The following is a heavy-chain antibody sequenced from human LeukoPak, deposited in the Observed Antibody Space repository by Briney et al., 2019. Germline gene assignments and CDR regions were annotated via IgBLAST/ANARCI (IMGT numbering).Heavy chain of an antibody. CDR3: ASYYATGSSRFDY. D-gene: IGHD3-10*01. J-gene: IGHJ4*02. CDR1: GFTFSDYY. Sequence: TGGSLRLSCAASGFTFSDYYMSWIRQPPGKGLEWIGSIHYSGSAHYNPSLKSRVIISVDTYKNRFSLRVSSVTAADTAVYYCASYYATGSSRFDYWGQGAPVTVSS. CDR2: IHYSGSA. V-gene: IGHV4-38-2*01.